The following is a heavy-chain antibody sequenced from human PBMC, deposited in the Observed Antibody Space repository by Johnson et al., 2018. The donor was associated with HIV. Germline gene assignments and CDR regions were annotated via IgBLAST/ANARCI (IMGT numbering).Heavy chain of an antibody. CDR1: GFTFSSYW. CDR3: ARIQYNFWSDPDAFDI. CDR2: IRQDGSEK. D-gene: IGHD3-3*01. V-gene: IGHV3-7*01. J-gene: IGHJ3*02. Sequence: VQLVESGGGLVQPGGSLRLSCAASGFTFSSYWMSWVRQAPGKGLEWVANIRQDGSEKHYVDSVKGRFTISRDNAKNSLYLQINSLRAEDTAVYYCARIQYNFWSDPDAFDIWGQGTMVTVSS.